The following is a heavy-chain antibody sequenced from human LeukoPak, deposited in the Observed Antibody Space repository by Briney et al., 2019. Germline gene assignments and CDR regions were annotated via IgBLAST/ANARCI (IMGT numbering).Heavy chain of an antibody. CDR3: AREFPSSLFFDQ. V-gene: IGHV1-46*01. Sequence: ASVKVSCKESGYSFTRFYVHLVRQAPGEGLEWLGMITADGTNTNYAQKFKARFTMTTDASTSTVYMELSSLRSEDTAIYYCAREFPSSLFFDQWGQGTLVTVSS. CDR2: ITADGTNT. D-gene: IGHD6-6*01. J-gene: IGHJ4*02. CDR1: GYSFTRFY.